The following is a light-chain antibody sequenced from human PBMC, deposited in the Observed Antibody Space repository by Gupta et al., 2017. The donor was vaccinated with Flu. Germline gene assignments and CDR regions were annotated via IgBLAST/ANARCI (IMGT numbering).Light chain of an antibody. Sequence: QSAPTQPRSVSGSPGQSVTISCTGSSNDVGGSNRVSWYQQRPGKAPKLILYDVTERPSGVPDRLSGSKSGNTASLTISGLQADDEADYYCSSHAGRVTWVFGTGTTVTVL. CDR2: DVT. J-gene: IGLJ1*01. V-gene: IGLV2-11*01. CDR1: SNDVGGSNR. CDR3: SSHAGRVTWV.